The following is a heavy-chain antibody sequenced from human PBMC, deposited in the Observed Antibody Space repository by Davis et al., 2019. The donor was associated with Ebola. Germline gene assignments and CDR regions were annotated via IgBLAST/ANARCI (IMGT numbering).Heavy chain of an antibody. J-gene: IGHJ6*02. CDR3: AKDSGYCSSTSCLLYYYYGMDV. CDR2: ISSSSSYI. D-gene: IGHD2-2*01. CDR1: GFTFSSYS. V-gene: IGHV3-21*01. Sequence: PGGSLRLSCAASGFTFSSYSMNWVRQAPGKGLEWVSSISSSSSYIYYADSVKGRFTISRDNSKNTLYLQMNSLRGEDTAVYYCAKDSGYCSSTSCLLYYYYGMDVWGQGTTVTVSS.